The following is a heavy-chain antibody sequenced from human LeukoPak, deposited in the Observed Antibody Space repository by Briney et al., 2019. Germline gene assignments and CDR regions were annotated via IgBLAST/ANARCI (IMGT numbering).Heavy chain of an antibody. D-gene: IGHD7-27*01. Sequence: PGGSLRLSCAASGFTVSSNYMSWVRQAPGKGLEWVSVIYSSGTTYYADSVKGRFTISRDNSKNTLHLQMSSLRAEDTALYYCARGRTGLLDYWGQGTLVTV. CDR3: ARGRTGLLDY. CDR2: IYSSGTT. V-gene: IGHV3-66*01. CDR1: GFTVSSNY. J-gene: IGHJ4*02.